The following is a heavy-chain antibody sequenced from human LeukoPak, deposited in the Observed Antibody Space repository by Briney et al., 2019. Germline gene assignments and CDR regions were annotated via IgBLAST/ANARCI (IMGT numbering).Heavy chain of an antibody. D-gene: IGHD3-3*01. J-gene: IGHJ6*03. CDR1: GGSISSSSYY. Sequence: PSETLSLTCTVSGGSISSSSYYWGWIRQPPGKGLEWIGSIYYSGSTYYNPSLKSRVTISVDTPKNQFSLKVSSVTAADTAVYYCARWNYDFYHMDVWGKGTTVTVSS. CDR3: ARWNYDFYHMDV. CDR2: IYYSGST. V-gene: IGHV4-39*07.